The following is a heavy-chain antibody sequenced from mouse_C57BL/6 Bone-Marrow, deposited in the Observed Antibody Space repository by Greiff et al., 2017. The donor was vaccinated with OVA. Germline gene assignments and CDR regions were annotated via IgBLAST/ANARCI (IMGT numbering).Heavy chain of an antibody. V-gene: IGHV5-9*01. Sequence: EVMLVESGGGLVKPGGSLKLSCAASGFTFSSYTMSWVRQTPEKRLEWVATISGGGGNTYYPDSVKGRFTISGDNAKTTLYLQMCRLRSEDTALYYCARHLALAYYYGSAWFAYWGQGTLVTVSA. CDR2: ISGGGGNT. D-gene: IGHD1-1*01. CDR1: GFTFSSYT. J-gene: IGHJ3*01. CDR3: ARHLALAYYYGSAWFAY.